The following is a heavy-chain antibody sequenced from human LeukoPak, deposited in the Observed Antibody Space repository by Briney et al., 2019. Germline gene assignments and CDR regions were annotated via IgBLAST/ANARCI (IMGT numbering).Heavy chain of an antibody. Sequence: GGSLRLSCAASGFSFSTYGMHWVRQAPGKGLEWVAVVSSDGSIDCYADSVRGRFTVSRDNSKNTLYLQVNGLRVEDTAVYYCTREGMGTTFSAWFDPWGQGTLVTVPS. V-gene: IGHV3-30*03. CDR2: VSSDGSID. J-gene: IGHJ5*02. CDR3: TREGMGTTFSAWFDP. CDR1: GFSFSTYG. D-gene: IGHD1-7*01.